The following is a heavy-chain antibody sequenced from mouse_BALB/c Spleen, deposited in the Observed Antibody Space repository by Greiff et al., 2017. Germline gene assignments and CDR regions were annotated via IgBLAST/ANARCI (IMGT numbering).Heavy chain of an antibody. J-gene: IGHJ4*01. D-gene: IGHD2-14*01. CDR2: IRLKSNNYAT. Sequence: EVQLQQSGGGLVQPGGSMKLSCVASGFTFSNYWMNWVRQSPEKGLEWVAEIRLKSNNYATHYAESVKGRFTISRDDSKSSVYLQMNNLRAEDTGIYYCTREVRRNAMDYWGQGTSVTVSS. CDR3: TREVRRNAMDY. CDR1: GFTFSNYW. V-gene: IGHV6-6*02.